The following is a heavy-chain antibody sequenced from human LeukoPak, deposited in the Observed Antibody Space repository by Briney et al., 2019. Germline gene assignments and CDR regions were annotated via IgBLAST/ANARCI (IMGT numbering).Heavy chain of an antibody. V-gene: IGHV1-2*02. CDR1: GYTFTGYY. J-gene: IGHJ5*02. CDR3: ARAQGGSYDFWSGYYSSWFDP. D-gene: IGHD3-3*01. CDR2: INPNSGGT. Sequence: GASVKVSCKASGYTFTGYYMHWVRQAPGQGLEWMGWINPNSGGTNYAQKFQGRVTMTRDTSISTAYMELSRLRSDDTAVYYCARAQGGSYDFWSGYYSSWFDPWGQGTLVTVSS.